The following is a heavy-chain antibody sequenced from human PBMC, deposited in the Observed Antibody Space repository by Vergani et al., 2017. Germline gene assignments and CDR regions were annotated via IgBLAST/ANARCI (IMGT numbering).Heavy chain of an antibody. Sequence: QVQLVQSGAEVKKPGASVKVSCKASGYTFTGYYMHWVRQAPGQGLEWMGWINPNSGGTNYAQKFQGRVTMTRDTSISTAYMEPSRLRSDDTAVYYCARSVDYDSSGYPNFDYWGQGTLVTVSS. CDR2: INPNSGGT. CDR3: ARSVDYDSSGYPNFDY. V-gene: IGHV1-2*02. J-gene: IGHJ4*02. D-gene: IGHD3-22*01. CDR1: GYTFTGYY.